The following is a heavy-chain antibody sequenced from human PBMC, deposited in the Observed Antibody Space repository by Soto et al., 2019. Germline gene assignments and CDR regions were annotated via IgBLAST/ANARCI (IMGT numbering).Heavy chain of an antibody. CDR1: GVTFDSFT. CDR2: FVPMFGSA. CDR3: AREDDTNGHYSWFDP. J-gene: IGHJ5*02. D-gene: IGHD2-8*01. Sequence: SVKVSCKPSGVTFDSFTFSWVRQAPGQGLEWMGGFVPMFGSASVAQRFQGRVRITADASTGTGYMELSDLRSDDSAIYYCAREDDTNGHYSWFDPWGPGTLVTVSS. V-gene: IGHV1-69*13.